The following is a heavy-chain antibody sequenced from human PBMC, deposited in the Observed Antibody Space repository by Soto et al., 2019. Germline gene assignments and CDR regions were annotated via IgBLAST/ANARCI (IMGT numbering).Heavy chain of an antibody. CDR1: GFTFSSNS. D-gene: IGHD2-8*01. CDR2: IDRRSGTI. Sequence: GGSLRLSCAASGFTFSSNSMNWVRQAPGKGLEWISYIDRRSGTIYYADSVKGRFTISRDNAKNSLYLQMNSLRDEDTAVYYCAREVLTASYWGQGTLVTVSS. V-gene: IGHV3-48*02. J-gene: IGHJ4*02. CDR3: AREVLTASY.